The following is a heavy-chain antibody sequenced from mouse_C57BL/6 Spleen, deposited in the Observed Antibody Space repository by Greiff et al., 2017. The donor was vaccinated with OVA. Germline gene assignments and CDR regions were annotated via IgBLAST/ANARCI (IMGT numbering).Heavy chain of an antibody. J-gene: IGHJ4*01. CDR1: GFTFSSYA. Sequence: EVMLVESGEGLVKPGGSLKLSCAASGFTFSSYAMSWVRQTPEKRLEWVAYISSGGDYIYYADTVKGRFPISRDNARNTLYLQMSSLKSEDTAMYYCTRDGDGITTSYYYAMDYWGQGTSVTVSS. D-gene: IGHD2-4*01. CDR3: TRDGDGITTSYYYAMDY. V-gene: IGHV5-9-1*02. CDR2: ISSGGDYI.